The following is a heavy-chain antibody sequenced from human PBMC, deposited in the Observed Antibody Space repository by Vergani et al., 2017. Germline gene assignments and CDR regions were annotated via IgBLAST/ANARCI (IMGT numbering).Heavy chain of an antibody. CDR3: AKDLGTSSGGSWFDP. D-gene: IGHD6-6*01. CDR2: ISWKSNSI. CDR1: GFTSAGYA. Sequence: EVQLEESGGGLVLPGRSLRLSCVASGFTSAGYAMHWVRQAPGKGLEWVSGISWKSNSIGYADSVKGRFTISRDNAKNSLYLQMNSLRAEDTALYYCAKDLGTSSGGSWFDPGGQGTLVTVS. J-gene: IGHJ5*02. V-gene: IGHV3-9*02.